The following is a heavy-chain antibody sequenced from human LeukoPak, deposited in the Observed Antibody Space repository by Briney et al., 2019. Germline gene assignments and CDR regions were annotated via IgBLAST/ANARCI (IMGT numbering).Heavy chain of an antibody. CDR3: ARGLVYDYVWGSYRYDAFDI. Sequence: SETLSLTCAVYGGSFSGYYWSWIRQPPGKGLEWIGEINHSGSTNYNPSLKSRVTLSVDTSKNQFSLKLSSVTAADTAVYYRARGLVYDYVWGSYRYDAFDIWGQGTMVTVSS. J-gene: IGHJ3*02. V-gene: IGHV4-34*01. CDR1: GGSFSGYY. CDR2: INHSGST. D-gene: IGHD3-16*02.